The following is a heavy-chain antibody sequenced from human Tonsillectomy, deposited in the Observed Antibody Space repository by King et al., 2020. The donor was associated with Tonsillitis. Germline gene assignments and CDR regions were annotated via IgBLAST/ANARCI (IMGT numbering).Heavy chain of an antibody. CDR1: GFTFSTYG. Sequence: VQLVESGGGVVQPGRSLRLSCAASGFTFSTYGMHWVRQAPGKGLQWVAVIWSDGSNKYYADSVKGRFTISIDNSKNTLYLQMNSLRAEDTAGYYCARGATGPTYWGQGTLVTVSS. D-gene: IGHD1/OR15-1a*01. CDR2: IWSDGSNK. V-gene: IGHV3-33*01. J-gene: IGHJ4*02. CDR3: ARGATGPTY.